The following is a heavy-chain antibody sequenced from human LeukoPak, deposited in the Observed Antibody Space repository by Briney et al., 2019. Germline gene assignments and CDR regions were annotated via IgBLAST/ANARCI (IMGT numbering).Heavy chain of an antibody. D-gene: IGHD4-17*01. Sequence: GGSLRLSCAASGFNFSDYGMHWVRQAPGKGLEWVAFIGYDGSNKYTADSARGRFTLSRDNSKDTLYLQMNSLRAEDTAVYYCAKRGGTTVTTSNFHMDVWGKGTTVTVSS. V-gene: IGHV3-30*02. CDR3: AKRGGTTVTTSNFHMDV. CDR1: GFNFSDYG. CDR2: IGYDGSNK. J-gene: IGHJ6*03.